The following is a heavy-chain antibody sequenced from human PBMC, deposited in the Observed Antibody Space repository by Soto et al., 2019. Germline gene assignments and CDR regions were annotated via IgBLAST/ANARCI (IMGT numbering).Heavy chain of an antibody. CDR1: GFTFSGYS. CDR3: VRAPSSNIHGYGY. J-gene: IGHJ4*02. Sequence: EVQLVEAGGGLDQPGRSLRLSCVATGFTFSGYSINWVPQAPGKGLERVSYIISDSSSIYYEDYVKGRFTTSRDNAKNSGYRQMNSLRDEDTAVYYGVRAPSSNIHGYGYWGQGTLVTVSS. V-gene: IGHV3-48*02. CDR2: IISDSSSI. D-gene: IGHD5-18*01.